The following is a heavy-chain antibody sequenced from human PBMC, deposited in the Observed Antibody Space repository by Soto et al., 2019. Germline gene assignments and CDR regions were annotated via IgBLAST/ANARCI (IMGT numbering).Heavy chain of an antibody. CDR3: ARGEGYSGTFYAGVDS. J-gene: IGHJ4*02. V-gene: IGHV1-69*01. Sequence: QVRLEQSGSEVKKPGSSVKVSCKAAGGTFSTYAFSWVRQAPGQGLEWVGGLIPVFGLTTYAQKFQGRVAISADESTTTVFMELTSLKSEDTAGYYCARGEGYSGTFYAGVDSWGQGALVSVSS. D-gene: IGHD1-26*01. CDR1: GGTFSTYA. CDR2: LIPVFGLT.